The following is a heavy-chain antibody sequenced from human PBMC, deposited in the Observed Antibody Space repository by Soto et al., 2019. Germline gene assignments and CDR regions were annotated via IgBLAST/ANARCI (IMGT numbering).Heavy chain of an antibody. D-gene: IGHD2-21*02. CDR3: ARAEGDDIVVVTAPHYYYGMDV. Sequence: GGSLRLSCAASGFTFSSYGMHWVRQAPGKGLEWVAVIWYDGSNKYYADSVKGRFTISRDNSKNTLYLQMNSLRAEDTAVYYCARAEGDDIVVVTAPHYYYGMDVWGQGTTVTVSS. CDR2: IWYDGSNK. J-gene: IGHJ6*02. CDR1: GFTFSSYG. V-gene: IGHV3-33*01.